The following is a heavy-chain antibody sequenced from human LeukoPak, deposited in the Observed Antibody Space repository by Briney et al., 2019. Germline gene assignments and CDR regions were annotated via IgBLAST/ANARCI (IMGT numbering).Heavy chain of an antibody. J-gene: IGHJ4*02. CDR2: IYYSGST. CDR1: GGSISSYY. V-gene: IGHV4-59*08. CDR3: ARGSGGGNFDY. D-gene: IGHD2-15*01. Sequence: SETLSLTCTVSGGSISSYYWSWIRQPPGKGLEWIGYIYYSGSTNYNPSLKSRVTISVDTSKNQFSLKLSSVTAADTAVYYCARGSGGGNFDYWGQGTLVTVSS.